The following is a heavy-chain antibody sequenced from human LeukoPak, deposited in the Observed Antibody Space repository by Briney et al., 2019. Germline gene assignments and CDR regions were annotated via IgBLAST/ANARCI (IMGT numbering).Heavy chain of an antibody. CDR2: MNPNSGNT. CDR1: GYTFTSYD. D-gene: IGHD3-3*01. V-gene: IGHV1-8*01. CDR3: ARGFKYYDFWSGYISWFDP. Sequence: ASVKVSCKASGYTFTSYDINWVRQATGQGLEWMGWMNPNSGNTGYAQKFQGRVTVTRNTSTSTAYMELSSLRSEDTAVYYCARGFKYYDFWSGYISWFDPWGQGTLVTVSS. J-gene: IGHJ5*02.